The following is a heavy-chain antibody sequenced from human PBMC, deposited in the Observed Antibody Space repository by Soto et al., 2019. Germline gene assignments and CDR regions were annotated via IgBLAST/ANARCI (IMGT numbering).Heavy chain of an antibody. CDR1: GGSVSSTTYS. Sequence: SETLSLTCAVSGGSVSSTTYSWTWTRQPPGKGLEWIGYISQSGSTYYNPSLKSRVTISVDRSKNQFSLKLTSVTAADTAVYYWARDWSIAAENWFDPWGQGTLVTVS. V-gene: IGHV4-30-2*01. J-gene: IGHJ5*02. D-gene: IGHD6-13*01. CDR3: ARDWSIAAENWFDP. CDR2: ISQSGST.